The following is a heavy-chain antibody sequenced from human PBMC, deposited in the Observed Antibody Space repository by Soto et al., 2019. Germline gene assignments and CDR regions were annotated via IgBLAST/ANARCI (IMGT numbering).Heavy chain of an antibody. CDR3: ARGHPDSGYDYPFEGFPTYYYYYGMDV. CDR1: GFTFSSYA. CDR2: ISHDGSNK. J-gene: IGHJ6*02. V-gene: IGHV3-30-3*01. D-gene: IGHD5-12*01. Sequence: GGSLRLSCAASGFTFSSYAMHWVRQAPGKGLEWVAVISHDGSNKYYADSVKGRFTISRDNSKNTLYLQMNSLRAEDTAVYYCARGHPDSGYDYPFEGFPTYYYYYGMDVWGQGTTVTVSS.